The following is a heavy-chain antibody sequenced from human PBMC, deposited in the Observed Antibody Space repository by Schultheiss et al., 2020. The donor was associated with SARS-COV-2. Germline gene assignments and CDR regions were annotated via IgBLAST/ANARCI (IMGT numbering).Heavy chain of an antibody. J-gene: IGHJ4*02. CDR1: GYTFTSYA. CDR2: SNAGNGNT. Sequence: GESLKISCKASGYTFTSYAMHWVRQAPGQRLEWMGWSNAGNGNTKYSQEFQGRVTITRDTSASTAYMELSSLRSEDMAVYYCARGRDSSGHSFDYWGQGTLVTVSS. D-gene: IGHD6-19*01. V-gene: IGHV1-3*02. CDR3: ARGRDSSGHSFDY.